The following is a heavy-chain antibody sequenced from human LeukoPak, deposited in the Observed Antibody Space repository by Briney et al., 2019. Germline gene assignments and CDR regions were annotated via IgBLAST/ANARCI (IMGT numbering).Heavy chain of an antibody. CDR2: INPNSGGT. D-gene: IGHD6-13*01. Sequence: GASVKVSCKASGYSFTGYYMHCVRQAPGQGLEWMGWINPNSGGTNYAQKFQGRVTMTRDTSISTAYMELSRLRSDDTAVYYCARDRKQLVPLNWFDPWGQGTLVTVSS. CDR3: ARDRKQLVPLNWFDP. CDR1: GYSFTGYY. V-gene: IGHV1-2*02. J-gene: IGHJ5*02.